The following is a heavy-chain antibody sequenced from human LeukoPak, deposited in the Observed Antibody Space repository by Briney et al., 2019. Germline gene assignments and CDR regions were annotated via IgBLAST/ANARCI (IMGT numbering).Heavy chain of an antibody. CDR1: GFTFSSYA. Sequence: GGSLGLSCAASGFTFSSYAMSWVRQAPGKGLEWVSAISGSGGSTYYADSVKGRFTISRDNSKNTLYLQMNSLRAEDTAVYYCAKGGAEQWLVRDYYFDYWGQGTLVTVSS. CDR3: AKGGAEQWLVRDYYFDY. CDR2: ISGSGGST. J-gene: IGHJ4*02. D-gene: IGHD6-19*01. V-gene: IGHV3-23*01.